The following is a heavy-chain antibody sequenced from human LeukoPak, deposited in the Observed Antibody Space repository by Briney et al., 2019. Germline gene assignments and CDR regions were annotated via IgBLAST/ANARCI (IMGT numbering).Heavy chain of an antibody. CDR2: IRSDGSNK. CDR3: AKEDYYDSSGYLGYYFDY. V-gene: IGHV3-30*02. Sequence: GGSLRLSCAGSGFSFSSYGMHWVRQAPGKGLEWMAFIRSDGSNKYYADSVKGRFTISRDNSKNTLYLQMNSLRAEDTAVYYCAKEDYYDSSGYLGYYFDYWGQGTLVTVSS. D-gene: IGHD3-22*01. CDR1: GFSFSSYG. J-gene: IGHJ4*02.